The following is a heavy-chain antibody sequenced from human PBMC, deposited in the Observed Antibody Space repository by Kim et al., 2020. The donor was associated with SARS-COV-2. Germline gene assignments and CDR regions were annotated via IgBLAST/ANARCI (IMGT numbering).Heavy chain of an antibody. CDR3: AGGGEFYDILTCLGY. V-gene: IGHV4-59*01. Sequence: SETLSLTCAVSGGSISSYHWTWIRQAPGKGLEWVGYISPSGSPKYNPSLKSRITISLDTSKNAVSLKLGPLTAADTAVYYCAGGGEFYDILTCLGYWGHGTRVTVSS. J-gene: IGHJ4*01. CDR2: ISPSGSP. CDR1: GGSISSYH. D-gene: IGHD3-9*01.